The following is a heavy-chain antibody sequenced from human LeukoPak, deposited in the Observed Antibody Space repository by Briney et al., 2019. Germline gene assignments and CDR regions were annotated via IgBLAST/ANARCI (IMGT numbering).Heavy chain of an antibody. CDR1: GFTFSSYA. CDR2: ISGSGGST. V-gene: IGHV3-23*01. J-gene: IGHJ1*01. D-gene: IGHD6-6*01. CDR3: AKGIAASWGTESQH. Sequence: GGSLRLSCAASGFTFSSYAMSWVRQAPGKGLEWVSAISGSGGSTYYADSVKGRFTISRDNSKNTLYLQMNSLRAEDTAVYYCAKGIAASWGTESQHWGQGTLVTVSS.